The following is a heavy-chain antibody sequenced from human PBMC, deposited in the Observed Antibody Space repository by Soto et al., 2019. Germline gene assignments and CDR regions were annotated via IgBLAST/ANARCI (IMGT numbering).Heavy chain of an antibody. CDR2: INHSGST. CDR3: ARGGGLYNWNYSNWFDP. D-gene: IGHD1-7*01. CDR1: GGSFSGYY. J-gene: IGHJ5*02. Sequence: ASETLSLTCAVYGGSFSGYYWSWIRQPPGKGLEWIGEINHSGSTNYNPSLKSRVTISVDTSKNQFSLKLSSVTAADTAVYYCARGGGLYNWNYSNWFDPWGQGTLVTVSS. V-gene: IGHV4-34*01.